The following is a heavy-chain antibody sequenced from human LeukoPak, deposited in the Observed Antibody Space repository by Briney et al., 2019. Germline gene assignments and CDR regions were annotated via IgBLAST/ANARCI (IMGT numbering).Heavy chain of an antibody. J-gene: IGHJ4*02. CDR1: GFTFSSYG. CDR2: IRYDGSDK. V-gene: IGHV3-30*02. D-gene: IGHD6-13*01. Sequence: PGGSLRLSCAASGFTFSSYGMHWVRQAPGNGLEWVAFIRYDGSDKYYADSVKGRFTISRDNSKNTLYLQMNSLRAEDTAVYYCAKDPRSIAAAGNFDYWGQGTLVTVSS. CDR3: AKDPRSIAAAGNFDY.